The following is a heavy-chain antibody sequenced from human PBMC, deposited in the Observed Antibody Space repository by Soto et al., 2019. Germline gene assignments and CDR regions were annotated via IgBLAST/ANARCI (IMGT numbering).Heavy chain of an antibody. D-gene: IGHD1-7*01. Sequence: ASVKVSCKASGYTFTGYYMHWVRQAPGQGLEWMGWINPNSGGTNYAQKFQGWVTMTRDTSISTAYMELSRLRSDDTAVYYCARDLNLQLQNGLGCHYYSGMDVWGKGTRVTFSS. CDR2: INPNSGGT. V-gene: IGHV1-2*04. J-gene: IGHJ6*04. CDR3: ARDLNLQLQNGLGCHYYSGMDV. CDR1: GYTFTGYY.